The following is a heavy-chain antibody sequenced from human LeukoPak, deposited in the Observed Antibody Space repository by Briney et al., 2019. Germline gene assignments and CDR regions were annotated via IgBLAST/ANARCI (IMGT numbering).Heavy chain of an antibody. CDR1: GFTFSSYD. Sequence: GGSLRLSCAASGFTFSSYDMTWVRQAPGKALEWVSSINSGNNYIYYADSVKGRFTISRDNAKNSLFLQMNSLRADDTAVYYCAELGITMIGGVWGKGTTVTISS. J-gene: IGHJ6*04. CDR3: AELGITMIGGV. CDR2: INSGNNYI. V-gene: IGHV3-21*06. D-gene: IGHD3-10*02.